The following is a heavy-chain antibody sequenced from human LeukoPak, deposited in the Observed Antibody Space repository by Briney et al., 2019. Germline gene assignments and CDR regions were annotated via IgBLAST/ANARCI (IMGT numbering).Heavy chain of an antibody. D-gene: IGHD5-18*01. CDR1: GYTFTGYY. CDR3: ARRDTAMAGLYGMDV. CDR2: INPNSGGT. J-gene: IGHJ6*04. Sequence: ASVKVSCKASGYTFTGYYMHWVRQAPGQGLEWMGWINPNSGGTNYAQKFQGRVTMTRDTSISTAYMELSSLRSEDTAVYYCARRDTAMAGLYGMDVWGKGTTVTVSS. V-gene: IGHV1-2*02.